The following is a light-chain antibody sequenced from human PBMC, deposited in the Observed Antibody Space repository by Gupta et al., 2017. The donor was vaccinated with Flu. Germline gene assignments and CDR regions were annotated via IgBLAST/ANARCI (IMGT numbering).Light chain of an antibody. CDR3: CSYAGSSTYV. CDR1: SSDVGSYNL. Sequence: QSALTQPASVSGSPGQSLTISCPGTSSDVGSYNLVSWHQQHPGKAPKLMIYEGSKRPSGVSNRFSGSKSGNTASLTISGLQAEDEADYYCCSYAGSSTYVFGTGTKVTVL. V-gene: IGLV2-23*01. J-gene: IGLJ1*01. CDR2: EGS.